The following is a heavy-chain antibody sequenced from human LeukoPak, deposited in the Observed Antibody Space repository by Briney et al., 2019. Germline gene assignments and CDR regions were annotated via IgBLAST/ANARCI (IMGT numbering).Heavy chain of an antibody. J-gene: IGHJ4*02. V-gene: IGHV3-49*04. CDR2: IRSKAYGGTT. Sequence: GRSLRLSCTTSGFTFGDYAMTWVRQAPGEGLEWVGFIRSKAYGGTTEYAASVKGRFTISRDDSKSIAFLQMSSLKTEDTAVYYCTREEGGSIDYWGQGTLVTVSS. CDR1: GFTFGDYA. D-gene: IGHD1-26*01. CDR3: TREEGGSIDY.